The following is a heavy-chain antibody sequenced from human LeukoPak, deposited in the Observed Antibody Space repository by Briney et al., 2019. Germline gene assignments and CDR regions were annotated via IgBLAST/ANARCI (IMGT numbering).Heavy chain of an antibody. V-gene: IGHV3-23*01. CDR3: AKFSRYSGSYY. CDR2: ISGSGGST. CDR1: GFTFSSYA. D-gene: IGHD1-26*01. J-gene: IGHJ4*02. Sequence: GGSLRLSCAASGFTFSSYAMSWVRQAPGKGLEWVSAISGSGGSTYYADSVKGWFTISRDNSKNTLYLQMNSLRAEDTAVYYCAKFSRYSGSYYWGQGTLVTVSS.